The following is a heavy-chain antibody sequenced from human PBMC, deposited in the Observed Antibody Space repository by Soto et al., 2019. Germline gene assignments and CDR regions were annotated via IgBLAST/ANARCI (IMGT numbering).Heavy chain of an antibody. CDR3: VRRGRTSNGDWFDL. J-gene: IGHJ5*02. Sequence: SETLSLTCAVYGGSFSGYYWTWIRQPPGKGLEWIGEINHSGSTNYNPSLKSRVTISVDTSKNQFSLSLRSVTAADTAVYFCVRRGRTSNGDWFDLWGQGILVTSPQ. CDR2: INHSGST. CDR1: GGSFSGYY. D-gene: IGHD3-3*02. V-gene: IGHV4-34*01.